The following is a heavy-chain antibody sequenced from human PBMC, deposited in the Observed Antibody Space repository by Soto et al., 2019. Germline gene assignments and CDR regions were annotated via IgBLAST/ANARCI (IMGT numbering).Heavy chain of an antibody. CDR1: GGSVSSCCYY. CDR3: ARAGRSSGYSDFDY. CDR2: IYYSGST. V-gene: IGHV4-61*01. Sequence: SETLSLTCTVSGGSVSSCCYYWSWIRQPPGKGLERIGYIYYSGSTNYKPSLKSRVTISLDTPKNQFSLMLTSVTAADTVVYYCARAGRSSGYSDFDYWGQGTLVTVXX. J-gene: IGHJ4*02. D-gene: IGHD3-22*01.